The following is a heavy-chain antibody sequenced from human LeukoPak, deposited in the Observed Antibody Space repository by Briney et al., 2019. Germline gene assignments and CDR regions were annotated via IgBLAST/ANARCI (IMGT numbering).Heavy chain of an antibody. CDR1: GGTFSSYA. Sequence: ASVKVSCKASGGTFSSYAISWVRQAPEQGLEWMGGIIPIFGTANYAQKFRGRVTITADESTSTAYMELSSLRSEDTAVYYCARGQRWLQLPSYFDYWGQGTLVTVSS. J-gene: IGHJ4*02. V-gene: IGHV1-69*13. CDR2: IIPIFGTA. D-gene: IGHD5-24*01. CDR3: ARGQRWLQLPSYFDY.